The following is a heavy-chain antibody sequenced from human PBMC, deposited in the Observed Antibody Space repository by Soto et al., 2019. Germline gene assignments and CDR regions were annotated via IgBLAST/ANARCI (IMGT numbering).Heavy chain of an antibody. CDR1: GYTFTSYS. D-gene: IGHD2-2*01. V-gene: IGHV1-3*04. Sequence: ASVKVSCKASGYTFTSYSIHWVRQAPGQRLEWMGWINTDNGKTRDSQKFQDRVTLTRDTSASTAYMELSSLTSEDTAVYYCARAGNCTSTTCFSGWLAPWGQGTLVTVSS. CDR3: ARAGNCTSTTCFSGWLAP. J-gene: IGHJ5*02. CDR2: INTDNGKT.